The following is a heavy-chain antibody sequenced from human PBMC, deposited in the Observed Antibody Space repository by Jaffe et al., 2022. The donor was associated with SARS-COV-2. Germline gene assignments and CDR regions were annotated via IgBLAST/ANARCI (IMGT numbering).Heavy chain of an antibody. CDR2: IDSSGSYK. J-gene: IGHJ4*02. V-gene: IGHV3-21*06. CDR1: GFTFSGYS. D-gene: IGHD6-25*01. CDR3: AKSQRGESPDF. Sequence: EVQLVESGGGLVKPGGSLRLSCAASGFTFSGYSMNWVRQAPGKGLEWVSIIDSSGSYKFYAGSLSGRFTISRDNAKNSLFLQMNSLTTEDTAVYFCAKSQRGESPDFWGQGTLVTVSS.